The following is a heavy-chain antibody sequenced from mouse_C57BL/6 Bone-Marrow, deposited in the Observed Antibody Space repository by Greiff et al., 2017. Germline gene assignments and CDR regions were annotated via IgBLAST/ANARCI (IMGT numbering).Heavy chain of an antibody. CDR2: ISSGGSYT. V-gene: IGHV5-6*01. CDR3: ARHYYGSRYYFDY. Sequence: EVQVVESGGDLVKPGGSLKLSCAASGFTFSSYGMSWVRQTPDKRLEWIATISSGGSYTYYPDSVKGRFTISRDNAKNTLYLQRSSLKSEDTAMYYCARHYYGSRYYFDYWGQGTTLTVSS. D-gene: IGHD1-1*01. CDR1: GFTFSSYG. J-gene: IGHJ2*01.